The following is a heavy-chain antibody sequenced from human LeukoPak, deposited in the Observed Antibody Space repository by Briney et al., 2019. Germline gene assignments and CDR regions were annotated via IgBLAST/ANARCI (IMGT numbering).Heavy chain of an antibody. Sequence: PSETLSLTCTVSGGSISSYYWSWIRQPPGKGLEWIGYIYNSLTTNYNPSLKNRVTISVNTSKNQFSLKLSSVTAADTAVYYCARDEWFGYWGQGTLVTVFS. D-gene: IGHD3-10*01. CDR2: IYNSLTT. J-gene: IGHJ4*02. V-gene: IGHV4-59*01. CDR1: GGSISSYY. CDR3: ARDEWFGY.